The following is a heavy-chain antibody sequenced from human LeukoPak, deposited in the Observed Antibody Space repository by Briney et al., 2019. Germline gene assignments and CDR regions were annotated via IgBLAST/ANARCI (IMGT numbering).Heavy chain of an antibody. CDR1: GYTFTSYG. D-gene: IGHD3-10*01. CDR3: ARDLAGPYYGSGSYGNP. CDR2: ISAYNGNT. J-gene: IGHJ5*02. Sequence: ASVKVSCKASGYTFTSYGISWVRQAPGQGLEWMGWISAYNGNTNYAQKLQGRVTMTTDTSTSTAYMELRSLRSDDTAVYYCARDLAGPYYGSGSYGNPWGQGTLVTVSS. V-gene: IGHV1-18*01.